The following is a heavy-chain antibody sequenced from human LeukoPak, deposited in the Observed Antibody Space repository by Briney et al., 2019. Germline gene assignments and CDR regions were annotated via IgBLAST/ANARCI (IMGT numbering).Heavy chain of an antibody. CDR2: MNPNSGNT. Sequence: PVASVKVSCKASGYTFTSYDINWVRQATGQGLEWMGWMNPNSGNTGYAQKFQGRVTITRNTSISTAYMELSSLRSEDTAVYYCARGDYSSGWYLYFDHYYYMDVWGKGTTVTVSS. J-gene: IGHJ6*03. CDR1: GYTFTSYD. CDR3: ARGDYSSGWYLYFDHYYYMDV. D-gene: IGHD6-19*01. V-gene: IGHV1-8*03.